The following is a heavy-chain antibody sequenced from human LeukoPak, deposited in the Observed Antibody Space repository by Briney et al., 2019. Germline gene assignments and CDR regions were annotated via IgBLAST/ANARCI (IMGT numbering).Heavy chain of an antibody. J-gene: IGHJ4*02. CDR1: GFTFDDYG. V-gene: IGHV3-20*04. Sequence: PGGSLRLSCAASGFTFDDYGMSWVRQAPGKGLEWVSGINWNGGSTGYADSVKGRFTISRDNAKNSLYLQMNSLRAEDTALYYCARDFFPRIAVAGTPPVVYWGQGTLVTGSS. CDR3: ARDFFPRIAVAGTPPVVY. CDR2: INWNGGST. D-gene: IGHD6-19*01.